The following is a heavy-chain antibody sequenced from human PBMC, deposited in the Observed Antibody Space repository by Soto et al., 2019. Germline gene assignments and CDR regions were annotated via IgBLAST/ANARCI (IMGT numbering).Heavy chain of an antibody. J-gene: IGHJ6*02. CDR3: ASPVDLSYYYYGMDV. CDR2: MNPNSGNT. V-gene: IGHV1-8*01. CDR1: GYTFTSYD. Sequence: GASVKVSYKASGYTFTSYDINWVRQATGQGLEWMGWMNPNSGNTGYAQKFQGRVTMTRNTSISTAYMELSSLRSEDTAVYYCASPVDLSYYYYGMDVWGQGTTVTVSS.